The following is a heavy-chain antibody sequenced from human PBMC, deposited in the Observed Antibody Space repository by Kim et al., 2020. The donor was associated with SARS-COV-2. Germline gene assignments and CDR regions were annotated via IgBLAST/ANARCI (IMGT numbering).Heavy chain of an antibody. Sequence: YYADSVKGRFTISRDNAKNSLYLQMNSLRAEDTAVYYCASYSSSWSNFDYWGQGTLVTVSS. D-gene: IGHD6-13*01. J-gene: IGHJ4*02. CDR3: ASYSSSWSNFDY. V-gene: IGHV3-11*04.